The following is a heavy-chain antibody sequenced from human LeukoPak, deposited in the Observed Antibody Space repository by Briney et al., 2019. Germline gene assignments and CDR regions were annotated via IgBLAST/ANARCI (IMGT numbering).Heavy chain of an antibody. Sequence: GGSLRLSCEASGFSFSNYLMSWIRQAPGKGLEWVSYITNSGRSTNYADAVKGRFTISRDNAKKSVYLEMTDLRPEDTAVYYCAREASGNYHVFDSWGQGTLVTVSS. CDR1: GFSFSNYL. V-gene: IGHV3-11*04. J-gene: IGHJ4*02. CDR3: AREASGNYHVFDS. CDR2: ITNSGRST. D-gene: IGHD1-26*01.